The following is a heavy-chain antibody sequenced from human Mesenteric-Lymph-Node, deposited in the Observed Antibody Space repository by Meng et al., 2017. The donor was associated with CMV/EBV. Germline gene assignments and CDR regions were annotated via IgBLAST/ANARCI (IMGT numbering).Heavy chain of an antibody. CDR2: IWYDGSEE. Sequence: GESLKISCAASGFPFSKCGMHWVRQAPGKGLEWVAVIWYDGSEEYYADKVKGRFTVSRDNYRHMLYLQMNNLRADDTAVYYCAKAPYSAGFDSWGQGTLVTVSS. D-gene: IGHD2-15*01. CDR1: GFPFSKCG. J-gene: IGHJ4*02. CDR3: AKAPYSAGFDS. V-gene: IGHV3-33*03.